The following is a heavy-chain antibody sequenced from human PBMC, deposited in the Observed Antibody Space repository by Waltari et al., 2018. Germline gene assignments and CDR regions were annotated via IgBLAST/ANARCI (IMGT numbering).Heavy chain of an antibody. V-gene: IGHV4-4*07. J-gene: IGHJ2*01. CDR1: GGSISSYY. CDR3: ARVYNWNSRDWYFDL. CDR2: IYTSGST. Sequence: QVQLQESGPGLVKPSETLSLPCTVSGGSISSYYWIWIRQPAGKGLEWIGRIYTSGSTNYNPSLKSRVTMSVDTSKNQFSLKLSSVTAADTAVYYCARVYNWNSRDWYFDLWGRGTLVTVSS. D-gene: IGHD1-7*01.